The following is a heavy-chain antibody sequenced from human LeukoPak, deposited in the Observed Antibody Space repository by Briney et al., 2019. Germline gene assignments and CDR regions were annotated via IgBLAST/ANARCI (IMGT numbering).Heavy chain of an antibody. CDR2: FYYSGST. V-gene: IGHV4-30-4*08. D-gene: IGHD2-15*01. CDR1: GGSNSSGDYY. Sequence: SQTLSLTCTVSGGSNSSGDYYWSWIRQPPGKGLEWIGYFYYSGSTYYNPSLKRRVTISVDTSKNQFSLKLSSVTAADTAVYYCARGGCSGGSCYPFLDAFDIWGQGTMVTVSS. CDR3: ARGGCSGGSCYPFLDAFDI. J-gene: IGHJ3*02.